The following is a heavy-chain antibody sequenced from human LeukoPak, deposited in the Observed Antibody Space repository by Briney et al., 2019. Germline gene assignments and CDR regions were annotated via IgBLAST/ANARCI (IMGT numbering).Heavy chain of an antibody. CDR3: ARSHKRRWFDP. V-gene: IGHV4-39*07. CDR1: GGSINSSSYY. J-gene: IGHJ5*02. CDR2: IYYSGST. Sequence: SETLSLTCTGSGGSINSSSYYWGWIRQPPGKGLEWIGSIYYSGSTYYNPSLKSRVTISVDTSKNQFSLKLSSVTAADTAVYYCARSHKRRWFDPWGQGTLVTVSS.